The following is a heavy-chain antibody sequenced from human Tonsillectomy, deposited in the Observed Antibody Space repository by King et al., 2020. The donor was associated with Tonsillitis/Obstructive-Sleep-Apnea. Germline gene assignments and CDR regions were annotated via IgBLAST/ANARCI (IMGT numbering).Heavy chain of an antibody. J-gene: IGHJ6*02. CDR3: AREWGTVVVSVAIDFYYYGMDV. CDR1: GGTFNSYA. Sequence: QLVQSGAEVKKPGSSVKVSCKASGGTFNSYALSWVRQAPGQGLEWMGRIIPILDIANYAPKFQGRVTITADRSTSTAYMELSSLRSEDTAVYYCAREWGTVVVSVAIDFYYYGMDVWGQGPTLSLSS. V-gene: IGHV1-69*09. CDR2: IIPILDIA. D-gene: IGHD2-2*01.